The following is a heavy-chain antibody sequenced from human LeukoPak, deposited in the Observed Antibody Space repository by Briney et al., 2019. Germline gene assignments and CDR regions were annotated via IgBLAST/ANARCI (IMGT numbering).Heavy chain of an antibody. D-gene: IGHD2-21*02. Sequence: GASVEVSCKASGYSFTDYYIHWERQAPGQGLEWMGWIKPKGGGINYAPEFQGRVTMTRDTSITTAYMELSSLRSDDTAMYYCARDTCDGGDCFNWFDPWGQGTLVTVSS. J-gene: IGHJ5*02. CDR1: GYSFTDYY. CDR3: ARDTCDGGDCFNWFDP. CDR2: IKPKGGGI. V-gene: IGHV1-2*02.